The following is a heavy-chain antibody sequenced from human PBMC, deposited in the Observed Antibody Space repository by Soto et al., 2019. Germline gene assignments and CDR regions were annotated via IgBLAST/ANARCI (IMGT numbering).Heavy chain of an antibody. CDR3: ARGYDYYYGIDV. V-gene: IGHV1-69*05. CDR2: IIPIFGTA. J-gene: IGHJ6*02. CDR1: GGTFSSYA. Sequence: SVKVYCKASGGTFSSYAISWVRQAPGQGLEWMGGIIPIFGTANYAQKFQGRVTMTRDTSISTAYMELSSLTSEDTAVYFCARGYDYYYGIDVWGRGTTVTVSS.